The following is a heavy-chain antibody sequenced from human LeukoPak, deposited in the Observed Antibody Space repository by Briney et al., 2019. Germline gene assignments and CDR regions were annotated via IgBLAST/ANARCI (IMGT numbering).Heavy chain of an antibody. D-gene: IGHD6-13*01. CDR3: SNLFSSSWYVDY. CDR2: ISGSGGST. CDR1: GFTFSSYD. V-gene: IGHV3-23*02. Sequence: GGTLSLSCAASGFTFSSYDISWFRQAPPRGLEWVSGISGSGGSTYYDDSVKGQFTITRDNSKNTLYLQMNSLTAADTAVYYCSNLFSSSWYVDYWGQGTLVTVSS. J-gene: IGHJ4*02.